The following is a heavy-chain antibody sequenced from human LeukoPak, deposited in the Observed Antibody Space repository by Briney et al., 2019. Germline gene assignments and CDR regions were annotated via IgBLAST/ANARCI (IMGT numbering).Heavy chain of an antibody. CDR3: AGLPHFGFSRVLVGSPLGMDV. V-gene: IGHV1-2*02. D-gene: IGHD3-3*01. CDR1: GYTFTGYY. CDR2: INPNSGGT. Sequence: ASVKVSCKASGYTFTGYYMHWVRQAPGQGLEWMGWINPNSGGTNYAQKYQGRVTMTRDTSISTAYLELSRLRSDDTAVYYCAGLPHFGFSRVLVGSPLGMDVWGKGTTVTVSS. J-gene: IGHJ6*04.